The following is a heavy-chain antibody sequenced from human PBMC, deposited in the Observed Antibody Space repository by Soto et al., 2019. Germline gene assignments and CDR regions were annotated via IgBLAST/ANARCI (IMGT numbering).Heavy chain of an antibody. CDR2: NDHSGST. D-gene: IGHD3-16*02. CDR1: SGSISSSNW. Sequence: QVQLQESGPGLVKPSGTLSLTCAVSSGSISSSNWWSWVRQPPGKGLEWIGENDHSGSTNYHPSLKSRVTISVDKSNKQCALKLSAVTAADTAVYYCARTYDYIWGSYRFEGAFDIWGQGTMVTVSS. CDR3: ARTYDYIWGSYRFEGAFDI. V-gene: IGHV4-4*02. J-gene: IGHJ3*02.